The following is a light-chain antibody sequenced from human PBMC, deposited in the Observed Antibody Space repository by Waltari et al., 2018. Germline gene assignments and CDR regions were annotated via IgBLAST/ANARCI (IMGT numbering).Light chain of an antibody. CDR2: DAS. Sequence: LTQSPASLSVSPGDTVILSCRASQSVNEYLAWYQQIPGQAPRLLIYDASNRATGIPARFSGSGSGTDFTLTISSLEPEDFAIYYCHVRSNWPPVTFGGGTKVEIK. CDR1: QSVNEY. V-gene: IGKV3-11*01. CDR3: HVRSNWPPVT. J-gene: IGKJ4*01.